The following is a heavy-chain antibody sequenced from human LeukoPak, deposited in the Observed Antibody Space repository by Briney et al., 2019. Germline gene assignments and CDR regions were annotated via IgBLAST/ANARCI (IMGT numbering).Heavy chain of an antibody. D-gene: IGHD4-17*01. CDR1: GGSISSSSYY. V-gene: IGHV4-39*07. J-gene: IGHJ5*02. Sequence: PSETLSLTCTVSGGSISSSSYYWGWIRQPPGKGLEWIGSIYYSGSTYYNPSLKSRVTISVDTSKNQFSLKLSSVTAADTAVYYCARGDTVTTGDWFDPWGQGTLVTVSS. CDR2: IYYSGST. CDR3: ARGDTVTTGDWFDP.